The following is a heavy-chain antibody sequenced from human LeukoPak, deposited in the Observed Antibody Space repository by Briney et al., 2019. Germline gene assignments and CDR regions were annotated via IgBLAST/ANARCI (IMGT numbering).Heavy chain of an antibody. D-gene: IGHD5-24*01. Sequence: GGSLRLSCAASGFTFSSYKMNWVRQAPGKGLEWVSYISSSSSVIYYADSVKGRFTISRGNAKNSLFLQMNSLRAEDTAVYYCAREDDYNDIDYWGQGTLVTVSS. CDR2: ISSSSSVI. CDR1: GFTFSSYK. J-gene: IGHJ4*02. V-gene: IGHV3-48*01. CDR3: AREDDYNDIDY.